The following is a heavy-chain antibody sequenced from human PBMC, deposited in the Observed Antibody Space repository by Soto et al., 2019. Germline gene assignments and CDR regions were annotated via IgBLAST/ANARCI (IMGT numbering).Heavy chain of an antibody. CDR1: GFTFSSYG. V-gene: IGHV3-30*18. D-gene: IGHD3-22*01. CDR2: ISYDGSNK. J-gene: IGHJ1*01. CDR3: AKAPPAYYYDSSGYYTAEYFQH. Sequence: QVQLVESGGGVVQPGRSLRLSCAASGFTFSSYGMHWVRQAPGKGLEWVAVISYDGSNKYYADSVKGRFTISRDNSKNTLYLQINSLRAEDTAVYYCAKAPPAYYYDSSGYYTAEYFQHWGQGTLVTVSS.